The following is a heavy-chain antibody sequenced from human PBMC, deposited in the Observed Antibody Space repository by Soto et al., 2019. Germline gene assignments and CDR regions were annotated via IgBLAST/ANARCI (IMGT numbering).Heavy chain of an antibody. J-gene: IGHJ6*02. CDR1: GYTFTSYY. Sequence: ASVKVSCKASGYTFTSYYMHWVRQAPGQGLEWMGIINPGGGSTSYAQKFQGRVTMTRDTSTSTVYMELSSLRSEDTAVYYCARDRDWNYYYYYGMDVWDQGTTVTVSS. CDR3: ARDRDWNYYYYYGMDV. CDR2: INPGGGST. D-gene: IGHD1-1*01. V-gene: IGHV1-46*01.